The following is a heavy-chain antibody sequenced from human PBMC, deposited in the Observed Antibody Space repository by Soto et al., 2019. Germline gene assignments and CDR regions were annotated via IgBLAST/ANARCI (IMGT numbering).Heavy chain of an antibody. J-gene: IGHJ6*02. CDR1: GGSISSYY. D-gene: IGHD6-6*01. V-gene: IGHV4-59*01. CDR3: ARGIAARHYYYGMDV. Sequence: SETLSLTCTVSGGSISSYYWSWIRQPPGKGLEWIGYIYFSGSTNYNPSLKSRVTISVDTSKNQFSLKLSSVTAADTAVYYCARGIAARHYYYGMDVWGQGTTVTVSS. CDR2: IYFSGST.